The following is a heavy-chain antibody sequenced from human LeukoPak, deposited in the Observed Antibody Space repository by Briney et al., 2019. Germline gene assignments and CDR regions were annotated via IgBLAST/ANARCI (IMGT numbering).Heavy chain of an antibody. D-gene: IGHD4-17*01. CDR1: GGSISSYY. CDR2: IYTSGST. CDR3: ARVLSAGPDDYGDYVAYFDY. J-gene: IGHJ4*02. V-gene: IGHV4-4*07. Sequence: PSETLSLTCTVSGGSISSYYWSWIRQPAGKGLEWIGRIYTSGSTNYNPSLKSRVTMSVDTSKNQFSLKLSSVTAADTAVYYCARVLSAGPDDYGDYVAYFDYWGQGTLVTVSS.